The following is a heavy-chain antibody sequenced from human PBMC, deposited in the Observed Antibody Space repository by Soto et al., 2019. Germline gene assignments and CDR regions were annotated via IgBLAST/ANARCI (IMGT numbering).Heavy chain of an antibody. CDR2: IYYSGST. CDR3: ARQRTSVVTQAYFDS. V-gene: IGHV4-39*01. Sequence: PSETLSLTCTVTGDSINNRSYYWGWIRQPPGKGLEWIGSIYYSGSTYNNPSLKSRVSMSVDTSKDQFSLKLRSVTAADTALYYCARQRTSVVTQAYFDSWGQGSLVNVS. J-gene: IGHJ4*02. D-gene: IGHD2-21*02. CDR1: GDSINNRSYY.